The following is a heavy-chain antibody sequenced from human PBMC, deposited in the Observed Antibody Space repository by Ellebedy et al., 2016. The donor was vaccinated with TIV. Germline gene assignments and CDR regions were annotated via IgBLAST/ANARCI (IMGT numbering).Heavy chain of an antibody. CDR2: VNFDGRT. D-gene: IGHD6-6*01. Sequence: SETLSLXCTVSGASIKSYYWSWIRQTPGKGLEWIGYVNFDGRTKNNPSLKSRVTMSVDTSKSQFSLKLSSVTAADTAIYYCARVRYNSSSYYYYYYMDVWGKGASVAVSS. V-gene: IGHV4-59*01. CDR3: ARVRYNSSSYYYYYYMDV. J-gene: IGHJ6*03. CDR1: GASIKSYY.